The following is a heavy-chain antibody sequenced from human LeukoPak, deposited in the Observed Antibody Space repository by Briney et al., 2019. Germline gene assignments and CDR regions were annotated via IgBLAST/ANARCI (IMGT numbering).Heavy chain of an antibody. CDR2: INHSGST. V-gene: IGHV4-34*01. J-gene: IGHJ4*02. Sequence: PSETLSLTCAVYGGSFSGYYCSWIRQPPGKGLEWIGEINHSGSTNYNPSPKSRVTISVDTSKNQFSLKLSSVTAADTAVYYCARVDSSGWSRVDYWGQGTLVTVSS. CDR1: GGSFSGYY. CDR3: ARVDSSGWSRVDY. D-gene: IGHD6-19*01.